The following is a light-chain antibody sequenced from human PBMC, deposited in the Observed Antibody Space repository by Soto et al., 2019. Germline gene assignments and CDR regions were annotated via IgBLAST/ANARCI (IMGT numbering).Light chain of an antibody. CDR2: QTS. CDR1: QYINTR. Sequence: EIVLTQSPATLSSFPGDRVTLSCRASQYINTRLAWYQHRPDQAPRLLXYQTSIRADGIPARFSASGSGTDLTLTISSLEPEDSAVYYCQQRSNWPSITFGQGTRLEIK. J-gene: IGKJ5*01. CDR3: QQRSNWPSIT. V-gene: IGKV3-11*01.